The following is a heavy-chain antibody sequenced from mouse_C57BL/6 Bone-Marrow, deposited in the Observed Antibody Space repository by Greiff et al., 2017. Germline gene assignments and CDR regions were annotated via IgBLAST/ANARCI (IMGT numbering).Heavy chain of an antibody. J-gene: IGHJ4*01. CDR3: VRPLLGAMDY. CDR2: IRSKSNNYAT. D-gene: IGHD4-1*01. V-gene: IGHV10-1*01. Sequence: EVQLQESGGGLVQPKGSLKLSCAASGFSFNTYAMNWVRQAPGKGLEWVARIRSKSNNYATYYADSVKDRFTISRDDSESMLYLQMNNLKTEDTAMYYCVRPLLGAMDYWGQGTSVTVSS. CDR1: GFSFNTYA.